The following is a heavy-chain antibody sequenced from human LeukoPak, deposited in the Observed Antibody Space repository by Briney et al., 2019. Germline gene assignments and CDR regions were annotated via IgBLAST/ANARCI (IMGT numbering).Heavy chain of an antibody. J-gene: IGHJ4*02. CDR3: AKDRYYYDSSGYYSY. V-gene: IGHV3-30*18. D-gene: IGHD3-22*01. CDR1: GFTFSSYG. Sequence: GGSLRLSCTASGFTFSSYGMHWVRQAPGKGLEWVAVISYDGSNKYYADSVKGRFTISRDNSKNTLYLQMNSLRAEDTAVYYCAKDRYYYDSSGYYSYWGQGTLVTVSS. CDR2: ISYDGSNK.